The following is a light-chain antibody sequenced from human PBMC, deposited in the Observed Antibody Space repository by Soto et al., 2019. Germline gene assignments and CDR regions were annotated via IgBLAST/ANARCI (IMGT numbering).Light chain of an antibody. CDR3: AAWDDRLSGYV. J-gene: IGLJ1*01. CDR2: NND. Sequence: QSVLTQPPSASGTPGQRVTISCSGSSSNIGANLVNWYQQFPGTAPKLLIYNNDHRPSGVPARFSGSKSGTSASLAISGLRSEDEADYYCAAWDDRLSGYVFGTGTKLTVL. V-gene: IGLV1-47*02. CDR1: SSNIGANL.